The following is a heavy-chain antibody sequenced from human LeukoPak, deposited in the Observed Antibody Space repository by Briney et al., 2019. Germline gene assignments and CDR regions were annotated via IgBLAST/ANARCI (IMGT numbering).Heavy chain of an antibody. Sequence: PSETLPLTCAVYGGSFSGYYWSWIRQPPGKGLEWIGEINHSGSTNYNPSLKSRVTISVDTSKNQFSLKLSSVTAADTAVYYCARPLKGSATAGWHYYYYGMDVWGQGTTVTVSS. J-gene: IGHJ6*02. V-gene: IGHV4-34*01. D-gene: IGHD2-15*01. CDR1: GGSFSGYY. CDR3: ARPLKGSATAGWHYYYYGMDV. CDR2: INHSGST.